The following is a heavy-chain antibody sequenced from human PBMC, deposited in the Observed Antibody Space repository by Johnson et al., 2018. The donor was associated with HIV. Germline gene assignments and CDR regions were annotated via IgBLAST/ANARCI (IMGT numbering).Heavy chain of an antibody. Sequence: VLLVESGGGLVQPGGSLRLSCAVSGYSVTGYNMNWVRQAPVKGLEWVSVIYTGSDSTSYTDSVKDRFTISRDNSKNALYLQMNSLRSEDTAVYYCAKPPSMGADAFDIWGQGTMVTVSS. D-gene: IGHD3-16*01. CDR3: AKPPSMGADAFDI. J-gene: IGHJ3*02. CDR2: IYTGSDST. V-gene: IGHV3-66*04. CDR1: GYSVTGYN.